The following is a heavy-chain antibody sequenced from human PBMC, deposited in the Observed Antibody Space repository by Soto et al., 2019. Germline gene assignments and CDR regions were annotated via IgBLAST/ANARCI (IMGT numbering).Heavy chain of an antibody. J-gene: IGHJ6*02. CDR2: IYYSGST. Sequence: SETLSLTCTVSGGSISSGDYYWSWIRQPPGKGLEWIGYIYYSGSTYYNPSLKSRVTISVDTSKNQFSLKLSSVTAADTAVYYCASTYYDFWSGYYTGIADYYYYYYGMDVWGQGTTVTVSS. V-gene: IGHV4-30-4*01. CDR3: ASTYYDFWSGYYTGIADYYYYYYGMDV. D-gene: IGHD3-3*01. CDR1: GGSISSGDYY.